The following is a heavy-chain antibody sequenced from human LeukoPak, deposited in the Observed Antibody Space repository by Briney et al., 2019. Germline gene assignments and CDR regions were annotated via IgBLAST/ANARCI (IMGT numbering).Heavy chain of an antibody. CDR2: VRSKVNSYAT. CDR1: GFTFSGSP. J-gene: IGHJ4*02. V-gene: IGHV3-73*01. CDR3: TREGSGWYTDY. Sequence: PGRSLRRSCAASGFTFSGSPMHWVRQASGKGLEWVGRVRSKVNSYATAYAASVKGRFTISRDDSKNTAYLQMNSLKTEDTAVYYCTREGSGWYTDYWGQGTLVTVSS. D-gene: IGHD6-19*01.